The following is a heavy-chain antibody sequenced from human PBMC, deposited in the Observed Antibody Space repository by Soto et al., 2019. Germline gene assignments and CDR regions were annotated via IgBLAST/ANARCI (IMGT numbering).Heavy chain of an antibody. D-gene: IGHD2-8*01. Sequence: TLSLTCTVSGGSISSGDYYWSWIRQPPGKGLEWIGYILYSGTTNYNPSLESRLTISVDTSKNQFSLKLTSVTAADTAVYYCARNGALDYWGRGTLVTVSP. CDR2: ILYSGTT. V-gene: IGHV4-30-4*01. CDR1: GGSISSGDYY. CDR3: ARNGALDY. J-gene: IGHJ4*02.